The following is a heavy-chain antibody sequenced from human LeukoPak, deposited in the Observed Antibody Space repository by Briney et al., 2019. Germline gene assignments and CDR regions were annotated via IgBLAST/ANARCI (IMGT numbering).Heavy chain of an antibody. CDR3: ARDPSGRYYSNLDY. V-gene: IGHV3-30*04. CDR1: GFTFSSCA. J-gene: IGHJ4*02. D-gene: IGHD1-26*01. CDR2: ISYDGSNK. Sequence: GGSLRLSCAASGFTFSSCALHWVRQAPDKGLEWVAVISYDGSNKYYADSVKGRFTISRDNSKNTVYLQMNSLTAEDTAVYYCARDPSGRYYSNLDYWGQGTLVTVSS.